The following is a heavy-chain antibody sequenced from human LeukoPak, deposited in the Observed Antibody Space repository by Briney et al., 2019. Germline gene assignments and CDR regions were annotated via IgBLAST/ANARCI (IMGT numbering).Heavy chain of an antibody. Sequence: KTSETLSLTCTVSGGSISSSSYYWGWIRQPPGKGLEWIGSIYYSGSTYYNPSLKSRVTISVDTSKNQFSLKLSSVTAADTAVYYCARGRRKLWFGEPWGQGTLVTVSS. CDR1: GGSISSSSYY. J-gene: IGHJ5*02. CDR2: IYYSGST. V-gene: IGHV4-39*07. CDR3: ARGRRKLWFGEP. D-gene: IGHD3-10*01.